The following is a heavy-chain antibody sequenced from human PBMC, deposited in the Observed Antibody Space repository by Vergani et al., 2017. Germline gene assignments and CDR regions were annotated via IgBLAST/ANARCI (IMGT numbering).Heavy chain of an antibody. Sequence: QVQLQESGPGLVKPSETLSLTCTVSGGSISSYYWSLIRQPPGKGLEWIGYIYYSGSTNYNPSLKSRVTISVDTSKNQFSLKLSSVTAADTAVYYCARGGMRYCSSTSCPSFDYWGQGTLVTVSS. J-gene: IGHJ4*02. V-gene: IGHV4-59*01. D-gene: IGHD2-2*01. CDR1: GGSISSYY. CDR2: IYYSGST. CDR3: ARGGMRYCSSTSCPSFDY.